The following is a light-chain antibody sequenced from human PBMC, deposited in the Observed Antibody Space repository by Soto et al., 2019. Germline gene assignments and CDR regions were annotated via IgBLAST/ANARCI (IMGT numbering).Light chain of an antibody. Sequence: DFRMTQSPSSLSASVGDRVTITCRASQGISIYLAWYQQKPGKVPKLLIYAASTLQSGVPSRFSGSGSGTDFTLTISSLQPEDVATYYCQKYNSAPQFGQGTKVEIK. CDR2: AAS. J-gene: IGKJ1*01. CDR1: QGISIY. V-gene: IGKV1-27*01. CDR3: QKYNSAPQ.